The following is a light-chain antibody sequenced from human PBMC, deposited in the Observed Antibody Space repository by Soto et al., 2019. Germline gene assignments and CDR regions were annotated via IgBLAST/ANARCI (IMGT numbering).Light chain of an antibody. CDR2: AGS. CDR3: QQFRNRPWT. Sequence: RGRTKSKRTLSVSPGDRVTLSCRASQSISINLAWYQHKPGQAPRLLIHAGSTRATGIPARISGSGSGTEFTLTLSSLQSEDFAVYYCQQFRNRPWTFGQGTKVDIK. J-gene: IGKJ1*01. V-gene: IGKV3D-15*01. CDR1: QSISIN.